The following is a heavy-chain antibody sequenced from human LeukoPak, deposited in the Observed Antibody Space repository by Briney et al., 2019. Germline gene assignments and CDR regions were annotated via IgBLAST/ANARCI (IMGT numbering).Heavy chain of an antibody. J-gene: IGHJ3*02. CDR3: AREFRSSPYDAFDI. V-gene: IGHV7-4-1*02. CDR1: GYTFTSYA. D-gene: IGHD2-2*01. Sequence: ASVKVSCKASGYTFTSYAMNWVRQAPGQGLEWMGWINTNTGNPTYAQGFTGRFVFPLDTSVSTAYLQISSLKAEDTAVYYCAREFRSSPYDAFDIWGQGTMVTVSS. CDR2: INTNTGNP.